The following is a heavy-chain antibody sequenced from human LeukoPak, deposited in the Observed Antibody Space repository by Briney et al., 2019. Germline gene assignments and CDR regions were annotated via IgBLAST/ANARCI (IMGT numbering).Heavy chain of an antibody. J-gene: IGHJ5*02. CDR3: AREIWFGEKGWFDP. Sequence: SETLSLTCTVSGASISSYYWSWIRQSPGKGLEWIGYIYYNGSTNYSPSLKSRVTISVDTSKSQFYLKLTSVTAADTAVYFCAREIWFGEKGWFDPWGQGSLVTVSS. V-gene: IGHV4-59*12. CDR1: GASISSYY. CDR2: IYYNGST. D-gene: IGHD3-10*01.